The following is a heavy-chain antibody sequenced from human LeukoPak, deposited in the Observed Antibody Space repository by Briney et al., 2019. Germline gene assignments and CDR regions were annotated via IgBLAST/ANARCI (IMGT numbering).Heavy chain of an antibody. D-gene: IGHD2-15*01. J-gene: IGHJ6*02. CDR2: ISYDGSNK. CDR3: ARDPQDIVVVVAAKGGYYYGMDV. CDR1: GFTFSSYA. Sequence: GRSQRLSCAASGFTFSSYAMHWVRQAAGKGLEWVAVISYDGSNKYYADSVKGRFTISRDNSKNTLYLQMNSLRAEDTAVYYCARDPQDIVVVVAAKGGYYYGMDVWGQGTTVTVSS. V-gene: IGHV3-30-3*01.